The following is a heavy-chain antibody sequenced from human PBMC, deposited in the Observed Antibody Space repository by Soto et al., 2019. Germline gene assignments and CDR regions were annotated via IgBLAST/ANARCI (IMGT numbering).Heavy chain of an antibody. J-gene: IGHJ4*02. Sequence: GGSPRLSCTASGFTFGDYAMSWVRQAPGKGLEWVGFIRSKAYGGTTEYAASVKGRFTISRDDSKSIAYLQMNSLKTEDTAVYYCTCLIAVAGTSAFDYWGQGTLVTVS. V-gene: IGHV3-49*04. CDR3: TCLIAVAGTSAFDY. D-gene: IGHD6-19*01. CDR2: IRSKAYGGTT. CDR1: GFTFGDYA.